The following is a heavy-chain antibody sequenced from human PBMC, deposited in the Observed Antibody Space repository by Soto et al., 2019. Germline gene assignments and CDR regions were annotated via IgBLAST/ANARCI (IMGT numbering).Heavy chain of an antibody. CDR1: GFSLSTSGMC. V-gene: IGHV2-70*01. CDR2: IDWDDDK. Sequence: SGPTLVNPTQTLTLTCTFSGFSLSTSGMCVSWIRQPPGKALEWLALIDWDDDKYYSTSLKTRLTISKDTSKNQVVLTMTNMDPVDTATYYCARTGIAARPGPPSYYFDYWGQGTLVTVSS. CDR3: ARTGIAARPGPPSYYFDY. D-gene: IGHD6-6*01. J-gene: IGHJ4*02.